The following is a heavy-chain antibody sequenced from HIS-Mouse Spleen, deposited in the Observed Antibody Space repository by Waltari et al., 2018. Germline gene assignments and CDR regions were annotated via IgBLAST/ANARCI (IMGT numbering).Heavy chain of an antibody. Sequence: QVQLQQWVAVLFKPSETLSLTCAVYGWSFSGYYWSWIRQPPGKGLEWIGESNHSGSTNYNPSLKSRVTISVDTSKNQFSLKLSSVTAADTAVYYCAGYNWNYGTDYWGQGTLVTVSS. D-gene: IGHD1-7*01. CDR1: GWSFSGYY. V-gene: IGHV4-34*01. CDR3: AGYNWNYGTDY. J-gene: IGHJ4*02. CDR2: SNHSGST.